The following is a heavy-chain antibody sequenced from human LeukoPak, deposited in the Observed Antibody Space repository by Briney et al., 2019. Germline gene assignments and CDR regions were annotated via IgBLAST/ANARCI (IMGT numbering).Heavy chain of an antibody. CDR1: GGSISSSSYY. CDR2: IYYSGST. V-gene: IGHV4-39*07. D-gene: IGHD3-16*01. CDR3: ARTFRGEYYFDY. Sequence: SETLSLTCTVSGGSISSSSYYWGWIRQPPGKGLEWIGSIYYSGSTYYNPSLKSRVTISVDTSKNQFSLKLSSVTAADTAVYYCARTFRGEYYFDYWGQGTLVTVSS. J-gene: IGHJ4*02.